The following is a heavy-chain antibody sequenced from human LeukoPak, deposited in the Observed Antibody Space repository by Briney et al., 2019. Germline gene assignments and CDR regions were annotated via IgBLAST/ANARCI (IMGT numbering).Heavy chain of an antibody. CDR3: TPGQPPSDYDMDV. J-gene: IGHJ6*02. V-gene: IGHV3-30*03. Sequence: GGTLRLSCAASGFTFSSFGMHWVRRAPGKGLEWVAIISHDGRSKYYAASVKGRFAISRDNSKNTLYLQMNRHRAEDTALYYCTPGQPPSDYDMDVWGQGTTVTVSS. CDR1: GFTFSSFG. CDR2: ISHDGRSK. D-gene: IGHD3-10*01.